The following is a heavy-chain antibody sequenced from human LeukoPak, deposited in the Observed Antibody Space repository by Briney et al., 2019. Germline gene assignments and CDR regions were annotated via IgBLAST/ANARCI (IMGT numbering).Heavy chain of an antibody. Sequence: SETLSLTCAVSGYSISSGYYWGWIRQPPGKGLEWIGSIYHSGSTYYNPSLKSRVTISVDTSKNRFSLKLSSVTAADTAVYYCARDYYDSSGYYHQYAFDIWGQGTMVTVSS. CDR3: ARDYYDSSGYYHQYAFDI. J-gene: IGHJ3*02. D-gene: IGHD3-22*01. V-gene: IGHV4-38-2*01. CDR1: GYSISSGYY. CDR2: IYHSGST.